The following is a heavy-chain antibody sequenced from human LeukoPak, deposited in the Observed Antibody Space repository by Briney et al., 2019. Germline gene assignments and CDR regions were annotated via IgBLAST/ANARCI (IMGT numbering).Heavy chain of an antibody. CDR3: AREDPQTKVPEGLDV. J-gene: IGHJ6*02. CDR2: IYFSGAT. Sequence: SETLSLTCTVSAGSISSYYWSWIRQSPGKGLEWIGYIYFSGATNYNPSLKSRVTISVDTSKNQFSLKLSSVTAADSAVYYCAREDPQTKVPEGLDVWGQGTTVTVSS. V-gene: IGHV4-59*01. D-gene: IGHD4/OR15-4a*01. CDR1: AGSISSYY.